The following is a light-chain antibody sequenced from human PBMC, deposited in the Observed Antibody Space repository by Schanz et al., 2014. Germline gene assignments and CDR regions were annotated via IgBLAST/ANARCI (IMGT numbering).Light chain of an antibody. CDR2: GAS. CDR1: QSVSSSY. J-gene: IGKJ4*01. V-gene: IGKV3D-20*02. CDR3: QHRSNWPLT. Sequence: EIVLTQSPGTLSLSPGERATLSCRASQSVSSSYLAWYQKKPVQAPRLLIYGASSRVTGIPDRISGSGSGTDFTLAISSLEPEDSAVYYCQHRSNWPLTFGGGTKVGIK.